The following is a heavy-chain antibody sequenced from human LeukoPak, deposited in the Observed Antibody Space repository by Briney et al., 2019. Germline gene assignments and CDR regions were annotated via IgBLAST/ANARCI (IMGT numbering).Heavy chain of an antibody. D-gene: IGHD6-13*01. CDR3: ARVEWRWQQLVGGGNWFDP. CDR2: IYHSGST. CDR1: GGSISSGGYS. V-gene: IGHV4-30-2*01. Sequence: SQTLSLTCAVSGGSISSGGYSWSWIRQPPGTGLEWIGYIYHSGSTYYNPSLKSRVTISVDRSKNQFSLKLSSVTAADTAVYYCARVEWRWQQLVGGGNWFDPWGQGTLVTVSS. J-gene: IGHJ5*02.